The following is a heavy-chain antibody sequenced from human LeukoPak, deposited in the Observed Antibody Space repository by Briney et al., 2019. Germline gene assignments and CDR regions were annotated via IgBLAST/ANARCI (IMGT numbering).Heavy chain of an antibody. V-gene: IGHV3-33*01. Sequence: GGSLRLSCAASGFTFSSYGMHWVRQAPGKGLEWVAVIWYDGSNKYYADSVRGRFTISRDNSKNTLYLQMNSLRAEDTAVYYCARDAAPKWGYSGYDPQPFDYWGQGTLVTVSS. J-gene: IGHJ4*02. CDR2: IWYDGSNK. CDR3: ARDAAPKWGYSGYDPQPFDY. D-gene: IGHD5-12*01. CDR1: GFTFSSYG.